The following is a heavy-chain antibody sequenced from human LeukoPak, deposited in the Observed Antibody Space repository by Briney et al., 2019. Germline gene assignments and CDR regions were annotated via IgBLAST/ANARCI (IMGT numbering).Heavy chain of an antibody. J-gene: IGHJ5*02. CDR2: VKSKTDGGTT. CDR1: GFTFSNAW. V-gene: IGHV3-15*01. CDR3: TTVLGYSGSYGNWFDP. Sequence: RGSLRLSCAASGFTFSNAWMSWVRQAPGKGLEWVGRVKSKTDGGTTDYAAPVKGRFTISRDDSKNTLYLQMNSLKTEDTAVYYCTTVLGYSGSYGNWFDPWGQGTLVTVSS. D-gene: IGHD1-26*01.